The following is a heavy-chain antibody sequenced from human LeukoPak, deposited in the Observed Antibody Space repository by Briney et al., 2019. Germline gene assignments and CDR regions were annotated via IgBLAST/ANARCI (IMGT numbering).Heavy chain of an antibody. CDR2: ISYAGNNE. CDR3: AEVESSGWYSIDY. D-gene: IGHD6-19*01. J-gene: IGHJ4*02. Sequence: GRSLRPSCAASGFTFSSYVMHWVRQAPGKGLEWVAVISYAGNNEYYADSVKGRFTISRDNSKNTLYLQMNSLRAEDTAVYYCAEVESSGWYSIDYWGQGTLVTVSS. V-gene: IGHV3-30*18. CDR1: GFTFSSYV.